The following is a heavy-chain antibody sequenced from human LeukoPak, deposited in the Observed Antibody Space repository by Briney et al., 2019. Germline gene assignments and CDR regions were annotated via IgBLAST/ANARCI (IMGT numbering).Heavy chain of an antibody. CDR2: IYYSGST. J-gene: IGHJ4*02. V-gene: IGHV4-39*01. D-gene: IGHD5-12*01. CDR1: GGSISSSSYY. CDR3: ASRVYGGYDSPYYFDY. Sequence: SETLSLTCTVSGGSISSSSYYWGWIRQPPETGLEWIGSIYYSGSTYYNPSLKSRVTISVDTSKNQFSLKLSSVTAADTAVYYCASRVYGGYDSPYYFDYWGQGTLVTVSS.